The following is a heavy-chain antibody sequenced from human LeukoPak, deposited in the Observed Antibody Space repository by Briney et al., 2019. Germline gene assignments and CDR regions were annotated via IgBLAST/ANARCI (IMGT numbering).Heavy chain of an antibody. CDR2: INHSGST. J-gene: IGHJ3*02. V-gene: IGHV4-34*01. CDR3: ARYRKEYYDFWSGYYTGYAFDI. Sequence: SETLSLTCAVYGGSFSGYYWSWIRQPPGKGLEWIGEINHSGSTNYNPSLKSRVTISVDTSKNRFSLKLSSVTAADTAVYYCARYRKEYYDFWSGYYTGYAFDIWGQGTMVTVSS. CDR1: GGSFSGYY. D-gene: IGHD3-3*01.